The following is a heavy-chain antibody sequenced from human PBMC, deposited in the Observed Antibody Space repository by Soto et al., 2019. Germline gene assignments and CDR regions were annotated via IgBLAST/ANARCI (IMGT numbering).Heavy chain of an antibody. CDR1: GYTFTSYD. V-gene: IGHV1-8*01. CDR2: MNPNSGNT. Sequence: QVQLVQSGAEVKKPGASVKVSCQASGYTFTSYDINWVRQATGQGLEWMGWMNPNSGNTGYAQKFQGRVTMTRNTSISTGYMELSSMRSEDTAVYYCASGDGYKYYYYGMDVWGQGATVTVSS. J-gene: IGHJ6*02. CDR3: ASGDGYKYYYYGMDV. D-gene: IGHD5-12*01.